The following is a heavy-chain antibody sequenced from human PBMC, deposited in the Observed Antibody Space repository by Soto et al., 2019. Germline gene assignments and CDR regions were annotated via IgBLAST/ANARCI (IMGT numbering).Heavy chain of an antibody. V-gene: IGHV3-23*01. CDR1: GFTFSSYA. CDR2: ISGSGGST. J-gene: IGHJ4*02. Sequence: PGGSLRLSCAASGFTFSSYAMSWVRQAPGKGLEWVSAISGSGGSTYYADSVKGRFTISRDNSKNTLYLQMNSLRAEDTAVYYCAKTSPVWVDTAMVLWYWGQGTLVTVSS. CDR3: AKTSPVWVDTAMVLWY. D-gene: IGHD5-18*01.